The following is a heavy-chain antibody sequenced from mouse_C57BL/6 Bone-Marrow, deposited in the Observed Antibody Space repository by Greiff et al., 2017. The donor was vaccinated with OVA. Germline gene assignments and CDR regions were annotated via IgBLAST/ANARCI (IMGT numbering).Heavy chain of an antibody. CDR1: GYTFTSYG. CDR2: IYPRSGNT. D-gene: IGHD1-1*01. CDR3: ARIGYGSSYGAMDY. J-gene: IGHJ4*01. Sequence: VQLQQSGAELARPGASVKLSCKASGYTFTSYGISWVKQRTGQGLEWIGEIYPRSGNTYYNEKFKGKATLTADKYSSTAYMELRSLTSEDSAVYFCARIGYGSSYGAMDYWGQGTSVTVSS. V-gene: IGHV1-81*01.